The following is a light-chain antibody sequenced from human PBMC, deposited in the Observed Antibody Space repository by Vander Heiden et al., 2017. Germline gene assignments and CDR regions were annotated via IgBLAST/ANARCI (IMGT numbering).Light chain of an antibody. V-gene: IGLV2-14*01. CDR2: EVS. CDR3: SSDTSSSTPVV. J-gene: IGLJ2*01. CDR1: SSEVGGYNY. Sequence: QSALPPPACLSESPGQSITISCTGTSSEVGGYNYVSWYQQHPGKAPKRMIYEVSNRPSGVANRFSGSKSGNTASLTISGLQAEDEADYYCSSDTSSSTPVVFGGGTKLTVL.